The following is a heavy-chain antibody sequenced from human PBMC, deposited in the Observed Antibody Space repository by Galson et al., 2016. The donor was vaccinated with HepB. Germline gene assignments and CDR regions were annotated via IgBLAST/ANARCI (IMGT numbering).Heavy chain of an antibody. CDR3: ARGRDPNSWFEFHY. V-gene: IGHV3-7*03. CDR2: IKPDGGEK. Sequence: SLRLSCAASGFTFSSYWMSWVRQAPGKGLEWVAIIKPDGGEKYYVDSVKGRFTISRDNAKNSLYLQMDSKRAEDTAVYYCARGRDPNSWFEFHYWGQGTLVTVSS. D-gene: IGHD6-13*01. CDR1: GFTFSSYW. J-gene: IGHJ1*01.